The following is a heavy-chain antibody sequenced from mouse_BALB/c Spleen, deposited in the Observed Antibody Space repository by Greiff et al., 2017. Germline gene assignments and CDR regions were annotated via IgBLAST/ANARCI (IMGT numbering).Heavy chain of an antibody. V-gene: IGHV5-6-4*01. CDR3: TREGDGYDAMDY. CDR1: GFTFSSYT. CDR2: ISSGGSYT. J-gene: IGHJ4*01. Sequence: EVQVVESGGGLVKPGGSLKLSCAASGFTFSSYTMSWVRQTPEKRLEWVATISSGGSYTYYPDSVKGRFTISRDNAKNTLYLQMSSLKSEDTAMYYCTREGDGYDAMDYWGQGTSVTVSS. D-gene: IGHD2-3*01.